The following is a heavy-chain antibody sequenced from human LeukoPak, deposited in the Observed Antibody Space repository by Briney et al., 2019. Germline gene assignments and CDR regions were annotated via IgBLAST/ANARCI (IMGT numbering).Heavy chain of an antibody. CDR2: IYTSGST. Sequence: SETLSLTCTVSGGSISSYYWSWIRQPAGKGLEWIGRIYTSGSTNYNPSLKSRVTMSVDTSKIQFSLKLSSVTAADTAVYYCARDGYCSGGSCYSGYAFDIWGQGTMVTVSS. CDR3: ARDGYCSGGSCYSGYAFDI. CDR1: GGSISSYY. D-gene: IGHD2-15*01. J-gene: IGHJ3*02. V-gene: IGHV4-4*07.